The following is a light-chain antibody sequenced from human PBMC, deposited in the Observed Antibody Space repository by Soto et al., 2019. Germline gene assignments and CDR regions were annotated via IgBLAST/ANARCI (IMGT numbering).Light chain of an antibody. J-gene: IGKJ1*01. CDR2: AAS. CDR1: QGISSY. CDR3: QQYYSYPRT. V-gene: IGKV1-8*01. Sequence: AIRMTQSPASFSASTGDXVTITCRASQGISSYLAWYQQKPGKAPKLLIYAASTLQSGVPSRFSGSGSGTDFTLTISCLQSEDFATYYCQQYYSYPRTFSQGTKVDIK.